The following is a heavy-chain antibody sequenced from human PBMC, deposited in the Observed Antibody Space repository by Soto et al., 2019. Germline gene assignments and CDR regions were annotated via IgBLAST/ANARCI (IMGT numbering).Heavy chain of an antibody. CDR1: GFTFSSYA. Sequence: GGSLRLSCAASGFTFSSYAMHWVRQAPGKGLEWVAVISYDGGNKYYADSVKGRFTISRDNSKNTLYLQMNSLRAEDTAAYYCARDMKARYSYGYRPDDWGQGTLVTVSS. D-gene: IGHD5-18*01. CDR2: ISYDGGNK. CDR3: ARDMKARYSYGYRPDD. V-gene: IGHV3-30-3*01. J-gene: IGHJ4*02.